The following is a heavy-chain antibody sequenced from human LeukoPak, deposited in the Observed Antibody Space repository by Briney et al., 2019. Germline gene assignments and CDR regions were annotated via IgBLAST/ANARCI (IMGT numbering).Heavy chain of an antibody. CDR1: GGTFSSYA. CDR2: IIPIFGTA. CDR3: ARDPGTPYGDYSWFDP. Sequence: EASVKVSCKASGGTFSSYAISWVRQAPGQGLEWMGGIIPIFGTANYAQKFQGRVTITADESTSTAYMELSSLRSEDTAVYYCARDPGTPYGDYSWFDPWGQGTLVTVSS. V-gene: IGHV1-69*13. D-gene: IGHD4-17*01. J-gene: IGHJ5*02.